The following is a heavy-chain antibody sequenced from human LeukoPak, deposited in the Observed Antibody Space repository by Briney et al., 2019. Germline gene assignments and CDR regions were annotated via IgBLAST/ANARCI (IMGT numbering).Heavy chain of an antibody. V-gene: IGHV4-61*08. CDR2: SGSP. D-gene: IGHD3/OR15-3a*01. J-gene: IGHJ4*02. CDR3: ARHFGT. Sequence: SSETLSLTCSVSGDSVSSAGYHWSWIRQAPGKGLEWIGHSGSPSYNPSLKSRVTISVDTSKNQFSLKLRSVTAADTAVYYCARHFGTWGQGTLVTVSS. CDR1: GDSVSSAGYH.